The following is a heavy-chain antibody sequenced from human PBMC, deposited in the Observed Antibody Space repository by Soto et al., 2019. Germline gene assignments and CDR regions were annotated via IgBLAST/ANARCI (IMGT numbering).Heavy chain of an antibody. D-gene: IGHD2-15*01. CDR1: GYTFTSYG. Sequence: ASVKVSCKASGYTFTSYGINWVRQAPGQGLEWMGWISAYNDNAKYAQNFQGRVTVTTDTSTNTAYMELRSLRSDDTAVYYCTREYCSGDSCYGPDYWGQGTLVTVS. J-gene: IGHJ4*02. CDR2: ISAYNDNA. CDR3: TREYCSGDSCYGPDY. V-gene: IGHV1-18*01.